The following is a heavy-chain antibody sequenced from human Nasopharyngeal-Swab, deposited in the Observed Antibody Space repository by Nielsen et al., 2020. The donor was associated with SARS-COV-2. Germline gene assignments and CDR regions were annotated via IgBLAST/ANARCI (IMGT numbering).Heavy chain of an antibody. CDR2: ISWNSGYI. Sequence: SLKISCAASGFPFDDYAMHWVRQAPGKGLEWVPGISWNSGYIVYADSVKGRFTISRDNAKNSLYLQMNSLRAEDMALYYCAKEHSSTWNYLDYWGQGTLVTVSS. J-gene: IGHJ4*02. V-gene: IGHV3-9*03. CDR1: GFPFDDYA. D-gene: IGHD6-13*01. CDR3: AKEHSSTWNYLDY.